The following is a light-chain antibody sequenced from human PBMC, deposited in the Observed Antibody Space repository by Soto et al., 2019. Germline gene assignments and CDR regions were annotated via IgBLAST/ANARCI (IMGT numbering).Light chain of an antibody. V-gene: IGKV1-5*03. CDR1: QTISSW. J-gene: IGKJ3*01. Sequence: DIQMTQSPSTLSGSVGDRVTITCRASQTISSWLAWYQQKPGKAPKLLIYKASTLKSGVPSRFSGSGSGTEFTLTISSLQPDDFATYYCQQSNSFPGFGPGTKVDIK. CDR3: QQSNSFPG. CDR2: KAS.